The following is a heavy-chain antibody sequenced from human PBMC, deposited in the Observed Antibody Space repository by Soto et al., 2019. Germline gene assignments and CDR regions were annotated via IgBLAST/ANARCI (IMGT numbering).Heavy chain of an antibody. CDR3: AADWSIDYGGNSDAFDI. Sequence: ASEKVSCKASGFTFTSSAMQWVRQARGQRLEWIGWIVVGSGNTNYAQKFQERVTITRDMSTSTAYMELSSLRSEDTAVYYCAADWSIDYGGNSDAFDIWGQGTMVTVSS. CDR1: GFTFTSSA. V-gene: IGHV1-58*02. CDR2: IVVGSGNT. D-gene: IGHD4-17*01. J-gene: IGHJ3*02.